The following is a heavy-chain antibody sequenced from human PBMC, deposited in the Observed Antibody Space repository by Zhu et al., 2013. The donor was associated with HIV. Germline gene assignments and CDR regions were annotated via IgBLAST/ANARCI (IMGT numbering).Heavy chain of an antibody. D-gene: IGHD6-19*01. CDR1: GYTFNNYD. V-gene: IGHV1-8*02. CDR2: MNPNSSNT. Sequence: QVQLVQSGAEVKKPGASVKVSCKASGYTFNNYDINWVRQAPGQGLEWMGWMNPNSSNTGFAPKFRGRVSMTRNTSINTAYLDLTSLKSEDTAIYYCARAPIRILGVAGPYYFDSWGQGTLVTVSS. J-gene: IGHJ4*02. CDR3: ARAPIRILGVAGPYYFDS.